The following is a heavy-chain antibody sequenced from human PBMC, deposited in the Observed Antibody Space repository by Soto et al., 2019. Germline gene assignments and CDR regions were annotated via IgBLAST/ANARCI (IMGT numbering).Heavy chain of an antibody. D-gene: IGHD6-19*01. Sequence: EVQLFESGGGLVQPGESLRLSCAASGFTFSSYAISWVRQAPGKGLEWVSTISGSGGSTHYADSVKGQFTISRDNSKNMLYLQVNSLRAEDTAVYYCAKSIVAVAGPVDYWVQGTLVTVSS. CDR1: GFTFSSYA. CDR2: ISGSGGST. J-gene: IGHJ4*02. V-gene: IGHV3-23*01. CDR3: AKSIVAVAGPVDY.